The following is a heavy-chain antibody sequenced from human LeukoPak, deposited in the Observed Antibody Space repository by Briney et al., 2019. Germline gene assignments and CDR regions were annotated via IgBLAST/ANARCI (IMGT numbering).Heavy chain of an antibody. V-gene: IGHV7-4-1*02. CDR3: ARESDSGYVLDY. J-gene: IGHJ4*02. CDR1: GYTFTSYA. CDR2: INTNTGNP. D-gene: IGHD5-12*01. Sequence: ASVKVSCKASGYTFTSYAMNWVRQAPGQGLEWMGWINTNTGNPTYAQGFTGRFVFSLDTFVSTAYLQISSLKAEDTAVYYCARESDSGYVLDYWGQGTLVTVSS.